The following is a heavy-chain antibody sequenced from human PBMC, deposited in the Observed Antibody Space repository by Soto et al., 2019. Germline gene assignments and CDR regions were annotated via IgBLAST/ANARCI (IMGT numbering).Heavy chain of an antibody. CDR2: IRSKANSYAT. CDR3: TRHPRGRYYDSSGYYYH. CDR1: GFTFSGSA. D-gene: IGHD3-22*01. Sequence: EVQLVESGGGLVQPGGSLKLSCAASGFTFSGSAMHWVRQASGKGLEWVGRIRSKANSYATAYAASVKGRFTISRDDSKNTAYLQMNSLKTEDTAVYYCTRHPRGRYYDSSGYYYHWGQGTLVTVSS. V-gene: IGHV3-73*02. J-gene: IGHJ5*02.